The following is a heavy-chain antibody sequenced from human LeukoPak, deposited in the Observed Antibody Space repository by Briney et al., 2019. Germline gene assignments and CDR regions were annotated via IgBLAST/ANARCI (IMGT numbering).Heavy chain of an antibody. CDR1: GYTFTGNF. CDR2: INANSGGT. J-gene: IGHJ6*03. V-gene: IGHV1-2*02. D-gene: IGHD6-19*01. CDR3: ARGSSAGQWLFAYYYYMDV. Sequence: ASVKVSCKASGYTFTGNFMHWVRQAPEQGLQWMGWINANSGGTNYAQKFQGRVTLTRDTSISTAYMELNKLRSDDTAVYYCARGSSAGQWLFAYYYYMDVWGKGTTVTISS.